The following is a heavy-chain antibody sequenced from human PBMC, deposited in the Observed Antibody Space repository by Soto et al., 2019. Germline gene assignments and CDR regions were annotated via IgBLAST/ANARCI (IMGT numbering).Heavy chain of an antibody. J-gene: IGHJ6*02. V-gene: IGHV1-18*01. CDR1: GYTFTSYG. D-gene: IGHD6-6*01. CDR2: ISAYNGNT. CDR3: AREPGVXYSSSSGAVYYYYGMDV. Sequence: ASVKVSCKASGYTFTSYGISWVRQAPGQGLEWMGWISAYNGNTNYAQKLQGRVTMTTDTSTSTAYMELRSLRSDDTAVYYCAREPGVXYSSSSGAVYYYYGMDVWGQGTTVTVSS.